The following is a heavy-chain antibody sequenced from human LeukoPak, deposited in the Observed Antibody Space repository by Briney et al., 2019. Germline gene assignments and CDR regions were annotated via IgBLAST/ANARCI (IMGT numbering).Heavy chain of an antibody. Sequence: TLSLTXTVSGGSISSGDYYWSWIRQPPGQGLEWIGYIYYSGSTYYNPSLKSRVTISVDTSKNQFSLKLSSVTAADTAVYYCARELSVVVPAATFDYFDYWGQGTLVTVSS. CDR3: ARELSVVVPAATFDYFDY. CDR2: IYYSGST. CDR1: GGSISSGDYY. V-gene: IGHV4-30-4*08. J-gene: IGHJ4*02. D-gene: IGHD2-2*01.